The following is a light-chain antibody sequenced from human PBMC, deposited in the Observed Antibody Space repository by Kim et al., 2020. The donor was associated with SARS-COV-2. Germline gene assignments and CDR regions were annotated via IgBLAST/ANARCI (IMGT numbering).Light chain of an antibody. CDR1: SGHSSYA. J-gene: IGLJ3*02. Sequence: QLVLTQSPSASASLGASVKLTCTLSSGHSSYAIAWHQQQPEKGPRYLMKLNSDGSHSKGDGIPDRFSGSSSGAERYLTISSLQSEDEADYYCQTWDTGIRVLGGGTQLTVL. CDR3: QTWDTGIRV. V-gene: IGLV4-69*01. CDR2: LNSDGSH.